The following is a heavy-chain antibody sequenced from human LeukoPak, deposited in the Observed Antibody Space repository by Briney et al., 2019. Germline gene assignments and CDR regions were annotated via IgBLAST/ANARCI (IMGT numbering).Heavy chain of an antibody. D-gene: IGHD2-21*01. V-gene: IGHV4-39*07. CDR3: ARNLAGHFGGFYFDD. CDR2: VYYSGST. Sequence: PSETLSLTCTVSGGSISSSSYYWGWIRQPPGKGLEWIGTVYYSGSTYYNPSLKSRVTISVDTSKNQFSLKLSSVTAADTAVYYCARNLAGHFGGFYFDDWGQGTLVTVSS. J-gene: IGHJ4*02. CDR1: GGSISSSSYY.